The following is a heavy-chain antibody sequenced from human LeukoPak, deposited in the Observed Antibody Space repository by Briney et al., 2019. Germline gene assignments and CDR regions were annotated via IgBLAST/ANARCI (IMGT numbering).Heavy chain of an antibody. J-gene: IGHJ4*02. V-gene: IGHV1-2*02. CDR3: GRDYTDNRVFDY. Sequence: ASVTVSFTSSVSAFTVYYMHWVWHAPGQGLGWMGWINPNSGGTNYAEKFQGTVTMTRDTSTSTAYMELRRLRSDDTAVYYCGRDYTDNRVFDYWGQGTLVTVSS. CDR1: VSAFTVYY. D-gene: IGHD1-14*01. CDR2: INPNSGGT.